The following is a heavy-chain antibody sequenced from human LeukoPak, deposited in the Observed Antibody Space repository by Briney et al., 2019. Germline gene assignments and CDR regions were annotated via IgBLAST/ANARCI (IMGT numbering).Heavy chain of an antibody. CDR1: GYTFTSYA. CDR3: ARHGGTRITLVEVYYFDY. J-gene: IGHJ4*02. D-gene: IGHD4-11*01. V-gene: IGHV1-3*01. CDR2: INAGNGNT. Sequence: ASVKVSCKASGYTFTSYAMHWVHQAPGQRLEWMGWINAGNGNTKYSQKFQGRVTITRDTSASTAYMELSSLRSEDTAVYYCARHGGTRITLVEVYYFDYWGQGTLVTVSS.